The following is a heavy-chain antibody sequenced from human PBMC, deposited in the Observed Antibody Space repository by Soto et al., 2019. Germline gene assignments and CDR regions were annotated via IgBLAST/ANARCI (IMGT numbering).Heavy chain of an antibody. CDR2: ISSDEKIK. CDR3: AGGLRSVLDY. J-gene: IGHJ4*02. CDR1: GFIFSNFG. V-gene: IGHV3-33*01. D-gene: IGHD6-6*01. Sequence: GGSLRLSCVASGFIFSNFGMHWVRQAPGKGLEWVAVISSDEKIKQYADSVRGRFAISRDNSKNTLYLQMTSLRAEDTAIYYCAGGLRSVLDYWGQGTLVTVSS.